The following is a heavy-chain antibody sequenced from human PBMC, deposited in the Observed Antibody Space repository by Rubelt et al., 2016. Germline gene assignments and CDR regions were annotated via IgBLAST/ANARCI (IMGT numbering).Heavy chain of an antibody. V-gene: IGHV4-31*03. CDR3: ARLIAAVFVDS. Sequence: QVQLQESGPGLVKPSETLSLTCTVSGGSISSGGYYWSWIRQHPGKGLEWIGYIYYSGSTYYNPSLKSRITISVDTSKNQISQKLTLLTASDVAAFYCARLIAAVFVDSWGQGTLVTVSS. J-gene: IGHJ4*02. D-gene: IGHD6-13*01. CDR2: IYYSGST. CDR1: GGSISSGGYY.